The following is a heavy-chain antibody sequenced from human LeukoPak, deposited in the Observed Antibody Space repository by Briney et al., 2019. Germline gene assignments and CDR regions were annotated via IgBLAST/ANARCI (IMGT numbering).Heavy chain of an antibody. CDR1: GFTFSSYG. CDR3: ARDAGYYDSSGYGYYGMDV. D-gene: IGHD3-22*01. CDR2: IWYDGSSK. J-gene: IGHJ6*02. Sequence: GGSLRLSCAASGFTFSSYGMHWVRQAPGKGLEWVAVIWYDGSSKYYADSVKGRFTISRDNSKNTLYLQMNSLRAEDTAVYYCARDAGYYDSSGYGYYGMDVWGQGTTVTVSS. V-gene: IGHV3-33*01.